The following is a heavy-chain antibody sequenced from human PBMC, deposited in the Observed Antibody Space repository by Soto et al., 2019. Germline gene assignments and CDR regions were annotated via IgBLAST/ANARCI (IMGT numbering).Heavy chain of an antibody. CDR1: GFTFSSYA. V-gene: IGHV3-23*01. J-gene: IGHJ6*02. D-gene: IGHD3-16*01. Sequence: EVQLLESGGGLVQPGGSLRLSCAASGFTFSSYAMSWVRQAPGKWLEWGSGISGSGGSTYYADSFKGRFTLSGDNSKNTLYLQTNCWRAEDTAVYYCANERVYNYGYGAMDVWGQGSTVSVSS. CDR2: ISGSGGST. CDR3: ANERVYNYGYGAMDV.